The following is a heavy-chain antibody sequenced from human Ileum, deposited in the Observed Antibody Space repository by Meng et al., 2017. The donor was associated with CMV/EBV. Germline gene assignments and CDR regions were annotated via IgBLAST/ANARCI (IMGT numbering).Heavy chain of an antibody. J-gene: IGHJ6*02. CDR2: ISPYNGNT. CDR1: GYSFPSYG. V-gene: IGHV1-18*01. D-gene: IGHD4-11*01. CDR3: ARNDYSHGMDV. Sequence: ASVKVSCKASGYSFPSYGVTWVRQAPGQGLEWMGWISPYNGNTNYAPSFHARVTMTTDTSTFTAYMELKSLTSDDTAVYYCARNDYSHGMDVWGQGTTVTVSS.